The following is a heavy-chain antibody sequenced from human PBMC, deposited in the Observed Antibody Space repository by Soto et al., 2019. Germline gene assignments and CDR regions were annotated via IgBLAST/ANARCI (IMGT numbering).Heavy chain of an antibody. CDR1: GGSMSSYY. J-gene: IGHJ5*02. CDR3: ARHPTVTTGRWFDP. CDR2: VYYSGST. D-gene: IGHD4-17*01. Sequence: SETLSLTCTVSGGSMSSYYWSWIRQPPGKGLEWIGYVYYSGSTNYNPSLKSRVTISVDTSKNQFSLKLSSVTAADTAVYYCARHPTVTTGRWFDPWGQGTLVTVSS. V-gene: IGHV4-59*01.